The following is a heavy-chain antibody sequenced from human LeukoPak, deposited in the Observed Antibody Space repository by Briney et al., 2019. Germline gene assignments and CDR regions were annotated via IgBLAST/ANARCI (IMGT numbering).Heavy chain of an antibody. V-gene: IGHV3-7*01. CDR3: ATGGGWEPSSGVVTHIDV. J-gene: IGHJ6*03. CDR1: GFTFSSYW. CDR2: IKQDGSEK. D-gene: IGHD3-3*01. Sequence: GGSLRLSCAASGFTFSSYWMSWVRQAPGKGLEWVANIKQDGSEKYYVDSVKGRFTISRDNAKNSLYLQMNSLRVEDTAVYYCATGGGWEPSSGVVTHIDVWGKGTTVTVSS.